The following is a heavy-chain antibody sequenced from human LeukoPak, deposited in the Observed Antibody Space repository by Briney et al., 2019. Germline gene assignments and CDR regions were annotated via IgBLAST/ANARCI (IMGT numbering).Heavy chain of an antibody. D-gene: IGHD6-19*01. CDR2: IVVGSGNT. CDR3: ATDSIAVAGTDY. Sequence: SVKVSCKASGFTFTSSAMQWVRQARGQRLEWIGWIVVGSGNTNYAQKFQERVTITRDTSASTAYMELSSLRSEDTAVYYCATDSIAVAGTDYWGQGTLVTVSS. J-gene: IGHJ4*02. V-gene: IGHV1-58*02. CDR1: GFTFTSSA.